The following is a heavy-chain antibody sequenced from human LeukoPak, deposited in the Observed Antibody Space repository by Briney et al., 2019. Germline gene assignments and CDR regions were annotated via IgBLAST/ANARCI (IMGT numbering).Heavy chain of an antibody. J-gene: IGHJ6*02. CDR1: GFTLRTYA. CDR3: AKDRSGLRYFDWYESPYHYYGMDV. D-gene: IGHD3-9*01. V-gene: IGHV3-23*01. CDR2: ISGSGGRT. Sequence: GGSLRLSCAASGFTLRTYAMNWVRQAPGKGLEWVSTISGSGGRTFYADSVKGRFTISRDNSNNTVYLQMKTLRAEDTAVYFCAKDRSGLRYFDWYESPYHYYGMDVWGQGTTVTVSS.